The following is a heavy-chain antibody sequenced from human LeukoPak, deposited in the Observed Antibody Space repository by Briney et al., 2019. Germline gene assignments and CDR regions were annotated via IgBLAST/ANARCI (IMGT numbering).Heavy chain of an antibody. D-gene: IGHD2-2*01. V-gene: IGHV4-34*01. Sequence: SETLSLTCAVYGGSFSGYYWSWIRQPPGKGLEWIGEINHSGSTNYNPSLKSRVTISVDTSKNQFSLKLSSVTAADTAVYYCARGYCSSTSCYPYSRYYFDYSGQGTLVTVSS. CDR3: ARGYCSSTSCYPYSRYYFDY. J-gene: IGHJ4*02. CDR1: GGSFSGYY. CDR2: INHSGST.